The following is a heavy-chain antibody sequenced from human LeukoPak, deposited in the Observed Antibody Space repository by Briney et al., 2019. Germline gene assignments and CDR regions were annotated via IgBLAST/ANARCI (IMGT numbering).Heavy chain of an antibody. CDR2: ISGSGGST. V-gene: IGHV3-23*01. CDR3: AKASEVGRGYFDY. J-gene: IGHJ4*02. D-gene: IGHD1-26*01. CDR1: GFTFRSYW. Sequence: HPGGSLRLSCVVSGFTFRSYWMSWVRQAPGKGLEWVSVISGSGGSTNYAASVKGRFTMSRDNSQSTLYLQMNSLRVEDTAVYYCAKASEVGRGYFDYWGQGTLVTVSS.